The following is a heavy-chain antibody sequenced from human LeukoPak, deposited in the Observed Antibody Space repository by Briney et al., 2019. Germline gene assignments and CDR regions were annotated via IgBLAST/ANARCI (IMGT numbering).Heavy chain of an antibody. D-gene: IGHD2-15*01. Sequence: ASVKVSCKASGGTFSSYAISWVRQAPGQGLEWMGGIIPLFGTANYAQKFQGRVTITADESTSTAYMELSSLRSEDTAVYYCAVRYCSGGSCYSGHDYWGQGTLVTVSS. CDR2: IIPLFGTA. CDR1: GGTFSSYA. V-gene: IGHV1-69*13. CDR3: AVRYCSGGSCYSGHDY. J-gene: IGHJ4*02.